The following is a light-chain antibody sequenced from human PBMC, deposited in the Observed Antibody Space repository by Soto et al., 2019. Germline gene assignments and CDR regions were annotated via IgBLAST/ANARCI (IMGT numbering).Light chain of an antibody. CDR2: DVS. CDR3: SSYTSSSLYV. V-gene: IGLV2-14*01. Sequence: QSALTQPASVSGSPGQSITISCTGTNSDVGAYNYVSWYHQHPDKAPKLMIYDVSNRPSGVSNRFSGSKSGNTASLTISGLQAEDEADYYCSSYTSSSLYVFGSGTKLTVL. J-gene: IGLJ1*01. CDR1: NSDVGAYNY.